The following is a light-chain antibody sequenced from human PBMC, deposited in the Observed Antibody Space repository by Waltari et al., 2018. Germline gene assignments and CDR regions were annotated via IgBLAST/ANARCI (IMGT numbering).Light chain of an antibody. CDR2: ENN. CDR1: SSKIGNNY. CDR3: GTWDASLGGI. V-gene: IGLV1-51*02. J-gene: IGLJ1*01. Sequence: QSVLTQPPSVSAATGQTVTIHCSAVSSKIGNNYVSCYQHFPGTAPKLLIYENNRRPAGIPDRSSCSKSGTSATLGITGLQTGDEADYYCGTWDASLGGIFGTGTKVTVL.